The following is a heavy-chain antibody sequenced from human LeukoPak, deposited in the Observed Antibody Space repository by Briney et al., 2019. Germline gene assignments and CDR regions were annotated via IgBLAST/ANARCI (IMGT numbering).Heavy chain of an antibody. CDR3: ARDRNYYDSSGYHRVDY. J-gene: IGHJ4*02. V-gene: IGHV3-11*04. Sequence: GGSLRLSCAASGFTFSDYYMSWIRQAPGKGLEWVSYISSSGSIIYYADSVKGRFTISRDNAKKSLYQQMNSLRAGDTAVYYCARDRNYYDSSGYHRVDYWGQGTLVTVSS. D-gene: IGHD3-22*01. CDR2: ISSSGSII. CDR1: GFTFSDYY.